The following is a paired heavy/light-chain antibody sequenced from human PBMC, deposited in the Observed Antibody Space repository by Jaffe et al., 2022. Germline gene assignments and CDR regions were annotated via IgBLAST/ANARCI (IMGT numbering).Heavy chain of an antibody. CDR1: GFTFSSYA. CDR2: ISGSGGST. CDR3: AKRAVGQQPGGSYYYYMDV. D-gene: IGHD6-13*01. V-gene: IGHV3-23*01. J-gene: IGHJ6*03. Sequence: EVQLLESGGGLVQPGGSLRLSCAASGFTFSSYAMSWVRQAPGKGLEWVSAISGSGGSTYYADSVKGRFTISRDNSKNTLYLQMNSLRAEDTAVYYCAKRAVGQQPGGSYYYYMDVWGKGTTVTVSS.
Light chain of an antibody. CDR2: GAS. CDR1: QSVSSSY. J-gene: IGKJ3*01. V-gene: IGKV3-20*01. CDR3: QQYGSSPPFT. Sequence: EIVLTQSPGTLSLSPGERATLSCRASQSVSSSYLAWYQQKPGQAPRLLIYGASSRATGIPDRFSGSGSGTDFTLTISRLEPEDFAVYYCQQYGSSPPFTFGPGTKVDIK.